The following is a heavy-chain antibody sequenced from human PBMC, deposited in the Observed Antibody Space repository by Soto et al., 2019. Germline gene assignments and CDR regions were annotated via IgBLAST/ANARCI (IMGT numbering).Heavy chain of an antibody. CDR3: ARDRSGYGDSL. CDR2: IYYSGST. V-gene: IGHV4-31*03. D-gene: IGHD4-17*01. Sequence: QVQLQESGPGLVKPSQTLSLTCTVSGGSISSGGSYWSWIRQHPVKGLEWIGYIYYSGSTYYNPSIKSRVTISVDTAKNQFSLNLSSVTAADTAVYYCARDRSGYGDSLWGQGTLVTVSA. CDR1: GGSISSGGSY. J-gene: IGHJ4*02.